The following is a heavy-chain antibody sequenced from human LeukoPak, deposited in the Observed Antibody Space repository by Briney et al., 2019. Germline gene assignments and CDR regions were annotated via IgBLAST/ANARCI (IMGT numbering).Heavy chain of an antibody. Sequence: SETLSLTCTVSGGSISTYSYYWGWIRQPPGKGLEWIGSIYYSGSTYYNPSLKSRVTISVDTSKNQFSLRLSSVTATDTAVYYCARNPRNSYGYDAFDFWGQGTMVTVSS. D-gene: IGHD5-18*01. CDR3: ARNPRNSYGYDAFDF. J-gene: IGHJ3*01. CDR2: IYYSGST. CDR1: GGSISTYSYY. V-gene: IGHV4-39*01.